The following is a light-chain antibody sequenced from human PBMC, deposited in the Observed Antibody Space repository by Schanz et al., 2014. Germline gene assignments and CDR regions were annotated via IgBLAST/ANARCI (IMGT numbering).Light chain of an antibody. CDR1: QSVSNY. Sequence: EIVMTQSPATLSVSPGERATLSCRASQSVSNYLAWYQQKPGQAPRLLIYDVSNRATGIPDRFSGSGSGTDFTLTISRLEPEDFAVYYCQQYGSSPQTFGQGTKVEIK. J-gene: IGKJ1*01. V-gene: IGKV3-20*01. CDR3: QQYGSSPQT. CDR2: DVS.